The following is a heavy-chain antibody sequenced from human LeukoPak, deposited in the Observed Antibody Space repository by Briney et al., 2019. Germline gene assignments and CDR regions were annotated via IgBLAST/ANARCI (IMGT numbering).Heavy chain of an antibody. V-gene: IGHV3-7*01. D-gene: IGHD5-18*01. CDR3: ARHLSGVTGYTYGRGIDY. Sequence: GGSLRLSCAASGFTFSSYWMSWVRQAPGKGLEWVANIKKDGSEEYYVDSVKGRFTISRDNAKTSLYLQINSLRAEDTAVYYCARHLSGVTGYTYGRGIDYWGQGTLVTVSS. CDR1: GFTFSSYW. CDR2: IKKDGSEE. J-gene: IGHJ4*02.